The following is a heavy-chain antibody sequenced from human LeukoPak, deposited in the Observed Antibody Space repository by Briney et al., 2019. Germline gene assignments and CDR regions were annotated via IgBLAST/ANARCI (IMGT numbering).Heavy chain of an antibody. Sequence: SETLSLTCTVSGGSISNYYWSWIRQPPGKGLEWIGYIYYSGTTNYNPSLKSRVTISVDTSINQFSLKLTSVTAADTAIYYCARRNAAAAGHEFDSWGQGILVTVSS. D-gene: IGHD6-13*01. CDR3: ARRNAAAAGHEFDS. J-gene: IGHJ4*02. V-gene: IGHV4-59*08. CDR1: GGSISNYY. CDR2: IYYSGTT.